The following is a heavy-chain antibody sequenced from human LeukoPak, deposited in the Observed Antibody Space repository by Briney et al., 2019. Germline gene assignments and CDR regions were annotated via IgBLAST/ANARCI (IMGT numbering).Heavy chain of an antibody. CDR2: INHSGST. Sequence: GSLRLSCAASGFTVSKYWMDWVRQPPGKGLEWIGEINHSGSTNYNPSLKSRVTISVDTSKNQFSLKLSSVTAADTAVYYCARVGRKRVASWPSDYWGQGTLVTVSS. CDR3: ARVGRKRVASWPSDY. D-gene: IGHD2-2*01. CDR1: GFTVSKYW. V-gene: IGHV4-34*01. J-gene: IGHJ4*02.